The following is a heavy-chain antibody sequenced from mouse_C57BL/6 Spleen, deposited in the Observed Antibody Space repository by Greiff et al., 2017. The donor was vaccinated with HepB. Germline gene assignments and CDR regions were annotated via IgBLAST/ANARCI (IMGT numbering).Heavy chain of an antibody. Sequence: EVKLMESGPGLAKPSQTLSLTCSVTGYSITSDYWNWIRKFPGNKLEYMGYISYSGSTYYNPSLKSRISITRDTSKNQYYLQLNSVTTEDTATYYCARSYYYGGGYFDVWGTGTTVTVSS. V-gene: IGHV3-8*01. CDR2: ISYSGST. CDR3: ARSYYYGGGYFDV. J-gene: IGHJ1*03. D-gene: IGHD1-1*01. CDR1: GYSITSDY.